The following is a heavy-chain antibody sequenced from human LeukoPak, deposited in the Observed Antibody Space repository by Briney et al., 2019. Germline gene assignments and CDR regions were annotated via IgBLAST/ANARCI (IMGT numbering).Heavy chain of an antibody. CDR1: GFTFSSYA. CDR2: ISGSGGST. CDR3: ARETIQAVAGALDY. Sequence: GGSLRLSCAASGFTFSSYAMSWVRQAPGKGLEWVSAISGSGGSTYYADSVKGRFTISRDNSKNTLYLQMNSLRAEDTAVYYCARETIQAVAGALDYWGQGTLVTVSS. J-gene: IGHJ4*02. V-gene: IGHV3-23*01. D-gene: IGHD6-19*01.